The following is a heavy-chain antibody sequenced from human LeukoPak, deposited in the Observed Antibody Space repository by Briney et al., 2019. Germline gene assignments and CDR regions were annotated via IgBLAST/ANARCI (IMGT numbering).Heavy chain of an antibody. Sequence: ASVKVSCKVSGYTLTELSMHWVRQAPGKGLEWMGGFDPEDGETIYAQKFQGRVTMTEDTSTDTAYMELSSLRSEDTAVYYCATSRIFRDFWSGYYPAPDYWGQGTLVTVSS. CDR1: GYTLTELS. V-gene: IGHV1-24*01. J-gene: IGHJ4*02. CDR3: ATSRIFRDFWSGYYPAPDY. CDR2: FDPEDGET. D-gene: IGHD3-3*01.